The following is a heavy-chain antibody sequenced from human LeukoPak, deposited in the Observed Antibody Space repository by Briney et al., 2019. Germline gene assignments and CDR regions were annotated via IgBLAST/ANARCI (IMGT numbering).Heavy chain of an antibody. J-gene: IGHJ4*02. CDR3: ARGWCSGGSCYGDFDY. CDR1: GYTFTSYD. V-gene: IGHV1-8*01. D-gene: IGHD2-15*01. CDR2: MNPNSGNT. Sequence: ASVKVSCKASGYTFTSYDTNWVRQATGQGLEWMGWMNPNSGNTGYAQKFQGRVTMTRNTSISTAYMELSSLRSEDTAVYYCARGWCSGGSCYGDFDYWGQGTLVTVSS.